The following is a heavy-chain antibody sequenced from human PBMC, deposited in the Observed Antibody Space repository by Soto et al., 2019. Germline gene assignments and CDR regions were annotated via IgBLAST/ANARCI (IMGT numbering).Heavy chain of an antibody. V-gene: IGHV3-30-3*01. J-gene: IGHJ6*02. CDR2: ISYDGTNK. CDR3: ARDSNTYRDYYHGMDV. Sequence: QVQLVESGGGVVQPGRSLRLSCAASGFPFSSHAMYWVRQAPGKGLEWVALISYDGTNKQYADSVKGRLIVSRDDSTNTLSLQMNRLRPEDTAVYHGARDSNTYRDYYHGMDVWGQGTTVTVSS. D-gene: IGHD3-10*02. CDR1: GFPFSSHA.